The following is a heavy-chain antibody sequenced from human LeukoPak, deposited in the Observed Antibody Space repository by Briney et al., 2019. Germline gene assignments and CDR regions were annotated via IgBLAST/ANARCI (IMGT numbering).Heavy chain of an antibody. D-gene: IGHD3-3*01. J-gene: IGHJ4*02. CDR1: GFTFSSYA. V-gene: IGHV3-7*01. CDR2: VKTDGSEK. CDR3: ARDSLTPTYDFWSGGYFDY. Sequence: GGSLRLSCAASGFTFSSYAMSWVRQAPGKGLEWVANVKTDGSEKYYVDSVKGRFSISRDNTRNSLYLQMNSLRAEDTAVYYCARDSLTPTYDFWSGGYFDYWGQGTLVTVSS.